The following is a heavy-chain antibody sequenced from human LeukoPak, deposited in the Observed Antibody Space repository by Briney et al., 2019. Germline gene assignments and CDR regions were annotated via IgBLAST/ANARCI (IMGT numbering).Heavy chain of an antibody. CDR2: MNPNSGNT. CDR1: GYTFTSYD. V-gene: IGHV1-8*01. CDR3: ARLNYDFWSAQSWWFDP. D-gene: IGHD3-3*01. J-gene: IGHJ5*02. Sequence: ASVKVSCKASGYTFTSYDINWVRQATGQGLEWMGWMNPNSGNTGYAQKFQGRVTMTRNTSISTAYMELSSLRSEDTAVYYCARLNYDFWSAQSWWFDPWGQGTLVTVSS.